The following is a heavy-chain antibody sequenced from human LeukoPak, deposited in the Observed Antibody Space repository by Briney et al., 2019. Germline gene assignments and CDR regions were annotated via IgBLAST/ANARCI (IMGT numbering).Heavy chain of an antibody. CDR2: IYHSGST. CDR1: GYSISSGYY. J-gene: IGHJ3*02. V-gene: IGHV4-38-2*02. Sequence: SETLSLTCTVSGYSISSGYYWGWIRQPPGKGLEWIGSIYHSGSTYYNPSLKSRVTISVDTSENQFSLKLSSVTAADTAVYYCASGYYYDSSGSDAFDIWGQGTMVTVSS. CDR3: ASGYYYDSSGSDAFDI. D-gene: IGHD3-22*01.